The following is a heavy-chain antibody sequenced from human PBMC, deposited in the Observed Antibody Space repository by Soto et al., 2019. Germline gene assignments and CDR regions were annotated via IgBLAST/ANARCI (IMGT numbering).Heavy chain of an antibody. J-gene: IGHJ6*02. D-gene: IGHD5-12*01. V-gene: IGHV3-7*01. CDR3: AREGVARYGMDV. CDR1: GFTFSSFW. Sequence: EVQLLESGGGLVQPGGSLRLSCAASGFTFSSFWMSWVRQAPGKGLEWVANIKQGASQKFYVDSVKGRFTISRDDAKNSLYLQMNSLRAEDTAVYYCAREGVARYGMDVWGQGTTVTVSS. CDR2: IKQGASQK.